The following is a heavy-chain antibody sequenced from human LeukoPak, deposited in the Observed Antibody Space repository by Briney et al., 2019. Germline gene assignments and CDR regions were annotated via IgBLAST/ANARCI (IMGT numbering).Heavy chain of an antibody. CDR3: AREDYYASGTYVAWGGGFDV. J-gene: IGHJ6*02. Sequence: GGSLRLSCAASGFPFSSYWMTWVRQAPGKGLEWVANIKQVGSEKYYVDSVKGRFTISRDNAKNSLYLQMNSLRGEDTAVYYCAREDYYASGTYVAWGGGFDVWGQGTTVTVSS. CDR1: GFPFSSYW. D-gene: IGHD3-10*01. V-gene: IGHV3-7*01. CDR2: IKQVGSEK.